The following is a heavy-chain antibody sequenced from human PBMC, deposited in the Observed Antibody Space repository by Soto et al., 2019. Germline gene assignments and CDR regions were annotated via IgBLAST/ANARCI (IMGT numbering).Heavy chain of an antibody. CDR1: GFTFSSYG. CDR3: AREGCTNGVCYSRRYYYGMDV. J-gene: IGHJ6*02. V-gene: IGHV3-33*01. Sequence: GGSLRLSCAASGFTFSSYGMHWVRQAPGKGLEWVAVIWYDGSNKYYADSVKGRFTISRGNSKNTLYLQMNSLRAEDTAVYYCAREGCTNGVCYSRRYYYGMDVWGQGTTVTVSS. D-gene: IGHD2-8*01. CDR2: IWYDGSNK.